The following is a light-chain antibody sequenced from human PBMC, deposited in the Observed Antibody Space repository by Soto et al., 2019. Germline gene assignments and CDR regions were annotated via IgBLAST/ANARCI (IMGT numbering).Light chain of an antibody. Sequence: QSVLTQPPSASGTPGQRVTISCSRSSSNIGSHTINWYQQLPGTAPKLLIYNNNQRPSGVPERFSGSKSGTSASLAISGLQSEDEADYYCAAWDDILNGSYVFGTGTKVTVL. CDR1: SSNIGSHT. CDR2: NNN. V-gene: IGLV1-44*01. J-gene: IGLJ1*01. CDR3: AAWDDILNGSYV.